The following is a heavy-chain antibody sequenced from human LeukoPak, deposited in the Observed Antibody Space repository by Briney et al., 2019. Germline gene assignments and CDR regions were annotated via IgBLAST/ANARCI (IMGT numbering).Heavy chain of an antibody. J-gene: IGHJ4*02. CDR3: ARDVTGIAVAGQGSFDY. D-gene: IGHD6-19*01. CDR2: TYYRSKWYN. Sequence: SRTLSLTCAISGDSVSSNSAAWHWIRQSPSRGLEWLGRTYYRSKWYNDYAVSVKSRITINPDTSKNQFSLQLNSVTPEDTAVYYCARDVTGIAVAGQGSFDYWGQGTLVTVSS. CDR1: GDSVSSNSAA. V-gene: IGHV6-1*01.